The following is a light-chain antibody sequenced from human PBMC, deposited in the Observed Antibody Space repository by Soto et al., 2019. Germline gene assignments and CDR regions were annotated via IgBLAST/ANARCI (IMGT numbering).Light chain of an antibody. CDR3: SSYADSDTLYV. CDR1: SSDVGAYNY. J-gene: IGLJ1*01. CDR2: EVS. V-gene: IGLV2-14*01. Sequence: QSALTQPASVSGCPGQSITISCTGTSSDVGAYNYVSWYQQHPGKAPKLLIFEVSSRPSGVSNRFSGSKSGSTASLTISGLQAEDEADYYCSSYADSDTLYVFGTGTKVTAL.